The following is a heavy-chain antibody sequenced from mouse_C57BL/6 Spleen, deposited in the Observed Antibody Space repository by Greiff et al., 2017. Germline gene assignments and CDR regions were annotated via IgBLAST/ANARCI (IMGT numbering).Heavy chain of an antibody. CDR2: IYPSDSET. Sequence: QVQLQQPGAELVRPGSSVKLSCKASGYTFTSYWMDWVKQRPGQGLEWIGNIYPSDSETHYNQKFKDKATLTVDKSSSTAYMQLRSLTAEDSAVYYCAGAYYSNQGYFDVWGTGTTVTVSS. V-gene: IGHV1-61*01. CDR1: GYTFTSYW. D-gene: IGHD2-5*01. CDR3: AGAYYSNQGYFDV. J-gene: IGHJ1*03.